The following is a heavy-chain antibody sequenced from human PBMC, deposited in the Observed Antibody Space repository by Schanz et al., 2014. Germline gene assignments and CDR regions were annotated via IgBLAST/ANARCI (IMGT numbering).Heavy chain of an antibody. J-gene: IGHJ4*02. CDR1: GFTFSNYN. Sequence: EVQLLESGGGLVQPGGSLRLSCEASGFTFSNYNMNWVRQAPGKGLEWVSAISASGGSTYYADSVKGRFTISRDNSKNTLYVQLNSLRAEDTAVYYCAKDPYGSGNHYTYWGRGALVSVSS. CDR2: ISASGGST. D-gene: IGHD3-10*01. CDR3: AKDPYGSGNHYTY. V-gene: IGHV3-23*01.